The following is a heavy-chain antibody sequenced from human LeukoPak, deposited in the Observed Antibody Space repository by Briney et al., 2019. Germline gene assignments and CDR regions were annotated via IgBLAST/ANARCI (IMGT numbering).Heavy chain of an antibody. D-gene: IGHD3-22*01. J-gene: IGHJ4*02. V-gene: IGHV3-7*01. CDR1: GFSFSSYW. Sequence: GGSLRLSCAASGFSFSSYWMNWVRQTPGKGLEWVANIKQDGSEKDYVDSVRGRFTISRDNAKNSLYLQMNSLRAEDTAVYYCARLRRNSDSSGYYYYYDYWGQGTLVTVSS. CDR3: ARLRRNSDSSGYYYYYDY. CDR2: IKQDGSEK.